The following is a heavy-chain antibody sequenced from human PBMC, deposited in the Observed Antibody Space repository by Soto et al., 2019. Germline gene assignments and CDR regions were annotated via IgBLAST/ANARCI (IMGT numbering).Heavy chain of an antibody. CDR1: GGSFSGYY. CDR2: IDHSGTT. CDR3: ASGKTRTARPSLRYYYYGLDV. D-gene: IGHD6-6*01. Sequence: SETLSLTCTIYGGSFSGYYWTWIRQPPGKGLEWIGEIDHSGTTNYSPSLKRRVSISVDTSKDKFSLNLSSVTAADTAVYYCASGKTRTARPSLRYYYYGLDVWGQGTTVTVSS. J-gene: IGHJ6*02. V-gene: IGHV4-34*01.